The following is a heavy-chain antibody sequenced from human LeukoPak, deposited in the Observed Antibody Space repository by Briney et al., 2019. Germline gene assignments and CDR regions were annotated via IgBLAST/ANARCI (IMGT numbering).Heavy chain of an antibody. CDR3: ARDLAYYYDSSGYPGGY. J-gene: IGHJ4*02. D-gene: IGHD3-22*01. V-gene: IGHV4-4*02. CDR2: IYHSGST. CDR1: GGSISSSNW. Sequence: SGTLSLTCAVSGGSISSSNWWSWVRQPPGKGLEWIGEIYHSGSTNYNPSLKSRVTISVDKSKNQFSLKLSSVTAADTAVYYCARDLAYYYDSSGYPGGYWGQGTLVTVSS.